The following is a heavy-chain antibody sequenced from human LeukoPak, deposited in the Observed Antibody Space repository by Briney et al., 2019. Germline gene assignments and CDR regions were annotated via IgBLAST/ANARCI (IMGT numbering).Heavy chain of an antibody. Sequence: PGGSLRLSCAASGFTVSANYMNWVRQAPGKGLEWVSVIYSGGSTYSADSVKGRFTISRDNSKNTLFLQMNSLRAEDTAVYYCARVSGYHWESFYDYWGQGTLVTVSS. J-gene: IGHJ4*02. CDR2: IYSGGST. CDR1: GFTVSANY. CDR3: ARVSGYHWESFYDY. V-gene: IGHV3-53*01. D-gene: IGHD5-12*01.